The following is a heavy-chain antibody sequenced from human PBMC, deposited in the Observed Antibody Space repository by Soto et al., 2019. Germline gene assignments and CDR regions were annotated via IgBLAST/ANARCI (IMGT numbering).Heavy chain of an antibody. J-gene: IGHJ6*02. Sequence: SVKVSCKASGGTFSSYAISWVRQAPGQGLEWMGGIIPIFGTANYAQKFQGRVAITADESTSTAYMELSSLRSEDTAVYYCARDRYERGYYYYYGMDVWGQGTTVTVSS. CDR1: GGTFSSYA. CDR3: ARDRYERGYYYYYGMDV. CDR2: IIPIFGTA. V-gene: IGHV1-69*13. D-gene: IGHD1-20*01.